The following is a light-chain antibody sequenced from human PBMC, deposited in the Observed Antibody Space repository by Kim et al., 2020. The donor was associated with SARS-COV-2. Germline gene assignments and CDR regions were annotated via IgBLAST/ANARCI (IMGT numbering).Light chain of an antibody. V-gene: IGKV2-30*02. CDR3: MQGTHWPPT. CDR2: KVS. J-gene: IGKJ1*01. CDR1: QSLVHSDGNTY. Sequence: DVVMTQSPLSLPVTLGQPASISCRSSQSLVHSDGNTYLNWFQQRPGQSPRRLIHKVSNRDSGVPDRSSGSGSGTDFTLKISRVGAEDIRVYYCMQGTHWPPTFGQGTKVDIK.